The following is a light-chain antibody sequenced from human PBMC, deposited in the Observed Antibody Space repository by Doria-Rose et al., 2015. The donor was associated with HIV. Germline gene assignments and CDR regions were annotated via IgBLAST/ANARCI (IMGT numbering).Light chain of an antibody. CDR2: WAS. CDR1: QSLLHTSKNY. Sequence: TQSPESLGMSLGERATLNCKSNQSLLHTSKNYLAWYQQKPVQPPKLLIYWASTRQSAVPARFSGSGSGTDFTLTISSLEAEDVAVYYCQQYYDTPSFGPGTTVDIK. V-gene: IGKV4-1*01. CDR3: QQYYDTPS. J-gene: IGKJ3*01.